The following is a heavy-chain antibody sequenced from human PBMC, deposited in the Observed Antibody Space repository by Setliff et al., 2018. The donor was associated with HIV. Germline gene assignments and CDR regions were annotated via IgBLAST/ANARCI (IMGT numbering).Heavy chain of an antibody. V-gene: IGHV4-59*08. Sequence: SETLSLTCTVSGGSISSYYWSWIRQPPGKGLEWLGYIYYSGSTNYNPSLESRLTISIDTSKNQFSLNLNSVTAADTAVYYCARARGSLGYINTFDLWGQGSLVTVSS. D-gene: IGHD3-16*01. J-gene: IGHJ4*02. CDR3: ARARGSLGYINTFDL. CDR1: GGSISSYY. CDR2: IYYSGST.